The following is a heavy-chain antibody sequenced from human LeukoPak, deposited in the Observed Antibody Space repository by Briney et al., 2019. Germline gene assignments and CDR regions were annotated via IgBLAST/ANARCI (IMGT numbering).Heavy chain of an antibody. Sequence: PGGSLRLSCSASGFTFTTYSMTWVRRAPGKGLEWVSYISGSGTTIYYADSLKGRFTISRDNAKNSLFLQMNSLRDEDTAMYYCARTDAFDIWGHGTLVTVSS. J-gene: IGHJ3*02. CDR1: GFTFTTYS. CDR2: ISGSGTTI. CDR3: ARTDAFDI. V-gene: IGHV3-48*02.